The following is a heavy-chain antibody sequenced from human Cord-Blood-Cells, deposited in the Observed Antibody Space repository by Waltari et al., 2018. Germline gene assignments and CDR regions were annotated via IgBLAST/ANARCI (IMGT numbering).Heavy chain of an antibody. J-gene: IGHJ6*03. CDR3: ARESPHYGGYYYYMDV. Sequence: QVQLVQSGAEVKKPGSSVKVSCKASGGTFSSYAISWVRQAHGQGLEWMGGILPIFGTANYAQKCQGRVTITADESTSTAYMELSSLRSEDTAVYYCARESPHYGGYYYYMDVWGKGTTVTVSS. V-gene: IGHV1-69*01. CDR1: GGTFSSYA. CDR2: ILPIFGTA. D-gene: IGHD4-17*01.